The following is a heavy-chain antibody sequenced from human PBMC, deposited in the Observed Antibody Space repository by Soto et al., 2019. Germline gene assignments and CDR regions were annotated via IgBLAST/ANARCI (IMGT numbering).Heavy chain of an antibody. D-gene: IGHD6-6*01. J-gene: IGHJ6*02. CDR1: GFTFSNFA. CDR3: AKEDGNSLGMDA. CDR2: ISGSGGNT. V-gene: IGHV3-23*01. Sequence: EVQLLESGGGLVQPGGSLRLSCAASGFTFSNFAMSWVRQAPGKGLQWVSSISGSGGNTYYTDSVKGRFAISRDNSANTLYLQMSSLRAEDTAVYFCAKEDGNSLGMDAWGQGTTVTVSS.